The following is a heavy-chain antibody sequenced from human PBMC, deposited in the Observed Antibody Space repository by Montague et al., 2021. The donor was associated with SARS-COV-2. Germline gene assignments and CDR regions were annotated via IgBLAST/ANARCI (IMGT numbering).Heavy chain of an antibody. D-gene: IGHD3-16*01. CDR3: ARGGTYHYGMDV. Sequence: SETLSLTCAVAADSIRSTNGRIWVGQVPGQGMDWIGVLSYAWNTNYNPSLKSRVTIFIDKSKNHFSLQLSSVTAADTAVYYCARGGTYHYGMDVWGQGTTVAVSS. CDR1: ADSIRSTNG. CDR2: LSYAWNT. J-gene: IGHJ6*02. V-gene: IGHV4-4*02.